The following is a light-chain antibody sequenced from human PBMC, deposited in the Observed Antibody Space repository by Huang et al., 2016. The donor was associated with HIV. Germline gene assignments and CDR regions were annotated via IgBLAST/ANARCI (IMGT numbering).Light chain of an antibody. CDR3: MQALESPR. J-gene: IGKJ2*01. CDR2: WGS. Sequence: DIVMTQSPLSLSVTPGEPASISCRSSQSLLHNNGYNYLDWYLQKPGQSPQVLIYWGSNRASGVPDRFSGSGSGTDFTLKISRVEAEDVGVYYCMQALESPRFGQGTNLEIK. V-gene: IGKV2-28*01. CDR1: QSLLHNNGYNY.